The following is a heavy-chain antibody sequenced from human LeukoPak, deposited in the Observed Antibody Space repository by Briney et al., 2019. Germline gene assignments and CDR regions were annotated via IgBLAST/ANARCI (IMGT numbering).Heavy chain of an antibody. J-gene: IGHJ4*02. CDR3: ARDYDSSGYYPW. Sequence: ASVKVSCKASGYTFTGYYMHWVRQGPGQGLEWMGWINPNSGGTNYAQKFQGRVTMTRDTSISTAYMELSRLRSDDTAVYYCARDYDSSGYYPWGGQGTLVTVSS. V-gene: IGHV1-2*02. D-gene: IGHD3-22*01. CDR2: INPNSGGT. CDR1: GYTFTGYY.